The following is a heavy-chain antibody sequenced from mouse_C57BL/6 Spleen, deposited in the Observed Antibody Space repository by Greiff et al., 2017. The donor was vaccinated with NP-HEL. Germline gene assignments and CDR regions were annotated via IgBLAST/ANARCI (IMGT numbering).Heavy chain of an antibody. Sequence: EVQGVESGGGLVQPKGSLKLSCAASGFSFNTYAMNWVRQAPGKGLEWVARIRSKSNNYATYYADSVKDRFTISRDDSESMLYLQMNNLKTEDTAMYYCVRLHTDPAYWGQGTLVTVSA. CDR3: VRLHTDPAY. V-gene: IGHV10-1*01. J-gene: IGHJ3*01. CDR2: IRSKSNNYAT. CDR1: GFSFNTYA. D-gene: IGHD1-1*01.